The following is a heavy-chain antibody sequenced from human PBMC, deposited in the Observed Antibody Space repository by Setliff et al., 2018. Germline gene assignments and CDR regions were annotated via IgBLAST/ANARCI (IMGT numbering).Heavy chain of an antibody. Sequence: LSLTCTVSGGSISSYYWSWIRQPPGKGLEWIAYIYYSGTTNYNPSLKSRVTISLDTSKNQFSLKLSSVTAADTAVYYCGRVTGSGKGFWGQGTLVTVSS. CDR1: GGSISSYY. V-gene: IGHV4-59*01. J-gene: IGHJ4*02. CDR3: GRVTGSGKGF. D-gene: IGHD2-15*01. CDR2: IYYSGTT.